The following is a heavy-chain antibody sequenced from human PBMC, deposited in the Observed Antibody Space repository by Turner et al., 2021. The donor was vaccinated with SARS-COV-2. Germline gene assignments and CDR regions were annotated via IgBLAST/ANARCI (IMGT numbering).Heavy chain of an antibody. CDR1: GFTFSSYG. CDR3: AKGESQYFDY. V-gene: IGHV3-30*18. CDR2: ISYDGSNK. J-gene: IGHJ4*02. Sequence: QVQLVESGGGVVQPGRSLRLSCAASGFTFSSYGMHWVRQAPGKGLEWVAVISYDGSNKYYADSVKGRFTISRDNSENTLYLQMNSLRAEDTAVYYCAKGESQYFDYWGQGTLVTVSS.